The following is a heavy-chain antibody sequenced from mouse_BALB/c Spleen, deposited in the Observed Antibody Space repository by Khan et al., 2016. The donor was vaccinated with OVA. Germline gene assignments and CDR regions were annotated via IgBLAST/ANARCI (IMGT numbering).Heavy chain of an antibody. D-gene: IGHD3-1*01. CDR3: TRRGAARATGDYFDY. CDR2: TYPGGGYT. V-gene: IGHV1-63*02. Sequence: QVQLKQSGAELVRPGTSVKMSCKAAGYTFTNYWIGWVKQRPGHGLEWIGDTYPGGGYTNYNEKFKGKATLTADTSSSTAYIQLSGLTSEDSAIYYCTRRGAARATGDYFDYWGQGTTLTVSS. CDR1: GYTFTNYW. J-gene: IGHJ2*01.